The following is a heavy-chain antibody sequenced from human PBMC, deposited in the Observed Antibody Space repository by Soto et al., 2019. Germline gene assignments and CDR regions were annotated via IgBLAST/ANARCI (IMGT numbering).Heavy chain of an antibody. D-gene: IGHD4-17*01. CDR3: ARGDYGEWFDP. Sequence: SETLSLTCTVSGGSISSYYWSWIRQPPGKGLEWIGYIYYSGSTNYNPSLKSRVTISVDTSKNQFSLKLSSVTAADTAVYYCARGDYGEWFDPWGQGTLVTVSS. CDR1: GGSISSYY. J-gene: IGHJ5*02. CDR2: IYYSGST. V-gene: IGHV4-59*01.